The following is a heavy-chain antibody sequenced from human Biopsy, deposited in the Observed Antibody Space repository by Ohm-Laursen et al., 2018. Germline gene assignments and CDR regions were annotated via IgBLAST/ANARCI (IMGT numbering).Heavy chain of an antibody. CDR3: ARGTNYYGSGRNRHWFDP. J-gene: IGHJ5*02. CDR2: INDSGRT. CDR1: GGSFSGYY. D-gene: IGHD3-10*01. V-gene: IGHV4-34*01. Sequence: PSETLSLTCGVYGGSFSGYYCSWIRQPPGKGLERIGEINDSGRTNYNPSLRSRVTFSVDTSKNQFSLKLSSVTAADTAVYYCARGTNYYGSGRNRHWFDPWGQGTQVTVSS.